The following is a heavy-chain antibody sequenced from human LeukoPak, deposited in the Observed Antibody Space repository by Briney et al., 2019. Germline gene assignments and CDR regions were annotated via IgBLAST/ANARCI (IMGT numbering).Heavy chain of an antibody. CDR3: ARDRGGCSSTSCYAMDV. Sequence: GGSLRLSCTASGFTFSSYSIYWVRQAPGKGLEWVAVISHDGSIKYYADSVKGRFTISRDNSKNTLYLQMNSLRAEDTAVYYCARDRGGCSSTSCYAMDVWGKGTTVTVSS. D-gene: IGHD2-2*01. J-gene: IGHJ6*03. V-gene: IGHV3-30-3*01. CDR1: GFTFSSYS. CDR2: ISHDGSIK.